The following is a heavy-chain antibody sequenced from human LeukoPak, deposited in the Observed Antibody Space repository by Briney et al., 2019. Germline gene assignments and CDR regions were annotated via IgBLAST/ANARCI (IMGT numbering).Heavy chain of an antibody. Sequence: PGGSLRLSCAASGFTFSRYGMNWVRQAPGKGLEWVAAISDDGGYKSYADSVKGRFTISRDNSKNTLYLEMNSLRSEDTAVYYCARDGAVTGYDPIDYWGQGTLVTVSS. V-gene: IGHV3-30*03. CDR1: GFTFSRYG. D-gene: IGHD5-12*01. J-gene: IGHJ4*02. CDR3: ARDGAVTGYDPIDY. CDR2: ISDDGGYK.